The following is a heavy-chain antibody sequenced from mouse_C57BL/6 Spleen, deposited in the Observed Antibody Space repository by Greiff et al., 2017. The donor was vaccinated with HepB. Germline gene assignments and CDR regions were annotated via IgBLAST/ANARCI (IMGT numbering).Heavy chain of an antibody. V-gene: IGHV5-12*01. CDR2: ISNGGGST. J-gene: IGHJ4*01. Sequence: EVMLVESGGGLVQPGGSLKLSCAASGFTFSDYYMYWVRQTPEKRLEWVAYISNGGGSTYYPDTVKGRFTISRDNAKNTLYLQMSRLKSEDTAMYYCARLDALYAMDYWDQGTSVTGSS. CDR1: GFTFSDYY. D-gene: IGHD2-3*01. CDR3: ARLDALYAMDY.